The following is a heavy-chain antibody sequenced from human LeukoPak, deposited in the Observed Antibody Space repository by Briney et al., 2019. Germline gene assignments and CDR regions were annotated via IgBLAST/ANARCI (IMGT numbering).Heavy chain of an antibody. CDR2: IYTSGST. J-gene: IGHJ6*02. CDR3: ARDPVDHDILTGYYYYYGMDV. CDR1: GFTFGDYA. Sequence: PGGSLRLSCTASGFTFGDYAMSCIRQPAGKGLEWIGRIYTSGSTNYNPSLKSRVTMSVDTSKNQFSLKLSSVTAADTAVYYCARDPVDHDILTGYYYYYGMDVWGQGTTVTVSS. V-gene: IGHV4-4*07. D-gene: IGHD3-9*01.